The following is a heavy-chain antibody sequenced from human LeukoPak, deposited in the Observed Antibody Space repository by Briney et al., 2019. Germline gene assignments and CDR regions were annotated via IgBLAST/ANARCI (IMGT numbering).Heavy chain of an antibody. CDR3: ARQGGSGSQYPNWFDP. CDR1: VGSISSSSYS. CDR2: IYSSGST. V-gene: IGHV4-39*01. J-gene: IGHJ5*02. Sequence: PSETLSLTCTVSVGSISSSSYSWGWIRQPPGKGLEWIGSIYSSGSTYYNPSLKSRVTISVDTSKNQFSLKLSSVTAADTAVYYCARQGGSGSQYPNWFDPWGQGTLLTVSS. D-gene: IGHD3-10*01.